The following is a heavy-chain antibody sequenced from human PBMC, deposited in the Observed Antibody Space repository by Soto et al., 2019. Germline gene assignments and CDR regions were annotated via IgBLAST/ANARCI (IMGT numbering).Heavy chain of an antibody. CDR1: GFTFTRYS. J-gene: IGHJ4*02. CDR3: ARESEDLTSNFDY. CDR2: ISSTTNYI. V-gene: IGHV3-21*01. Sequence: XGSLGLSCAASGFTFTRYSMNGVRQAPGKGLEWVSSISSTTNYIYYADSMKGRFTVSRDNAKNSVYLEMNSLSAEDTALYYCARESEDLTSNFDYWGQGTLVTVSS.